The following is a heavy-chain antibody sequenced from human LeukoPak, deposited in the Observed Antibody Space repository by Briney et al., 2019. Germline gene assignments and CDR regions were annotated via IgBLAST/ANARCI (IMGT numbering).Heavy chain of an antibody. D-gene: IGHD1-14*01. J-gene: IGHJ4*02. V-gene: IGHV1-2*02. CDR1: GYTFTGYY. CDR3: ARDHVTVSGLPERFDY. Sequence: ASVKVSCKASGYTFTGYYMHWVRQAPGQGLEWMGWINPNSGVSKYAQKFQGRVTMTRDASISTAYMELSRLRSDDTAVHYCARDHVTVSGLPERFDYWGQGTLVTVSS. CDR2: INPNSGVS.